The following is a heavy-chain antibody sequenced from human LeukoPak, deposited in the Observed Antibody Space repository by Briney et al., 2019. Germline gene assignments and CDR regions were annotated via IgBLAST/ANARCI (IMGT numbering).Heavy chain of an antibody. D-gene: IGHD3-10*02. J-gene: IGHJ6*04. Sequence: GGSLRLSCAASGFTFDDYGMSWVRQAPGKGLEWVSSINWKGVSTGYADSVKGRFTISRDNAKNSLYLQMNSLRAEDTAVYYCAELGITMTGGVWGKGTTVTISS. CDR2: INWKGVST. CDR1: GFTFDDYG. V-gene: IGHV3-20*04. CDR3: AELGITMTGGV.